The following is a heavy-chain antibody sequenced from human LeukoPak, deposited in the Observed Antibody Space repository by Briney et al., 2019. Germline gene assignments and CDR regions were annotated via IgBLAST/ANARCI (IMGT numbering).Heavy chain of an antibody. CDR2: IYPGGNT. J-gene: IGHJ6*02. CDR1: GFTFSSYN. V-gene: IGHV3-66*01. CDR3: ARGDYYYGMDV. Sequence: GGSLRLSCAASGFTFSSYNMNWVRQAPGKGLEWVSVIYPGGNTYFADSVKGRFTISRDNSKNTLYLQMNSLRAEDTAVHYCARGDYYYGMDVWGQGTTVTVSS.